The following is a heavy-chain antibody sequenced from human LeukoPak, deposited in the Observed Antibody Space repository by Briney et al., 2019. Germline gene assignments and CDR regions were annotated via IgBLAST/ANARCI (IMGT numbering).Heavy chain of an antibody. Sequence: PSETLSLTCTVSGYSISSGYYWGWIRQPPGKGLEWIGSIYHSGSTYYNPSLKSRVTISVDTSKNQFSLKLSSVTAADTAVYYCARVPPYDFWSGYFDYWGQGTLVTVSS. V-gene: IGHV4-38-2*02. J-gene: IGHJ4*02. CDR3: ARVPPYDFWSGYFDY. D-gene: IGHD3-3*01. CDR1: GYSISSGYY. CDR2: IYHSGST.